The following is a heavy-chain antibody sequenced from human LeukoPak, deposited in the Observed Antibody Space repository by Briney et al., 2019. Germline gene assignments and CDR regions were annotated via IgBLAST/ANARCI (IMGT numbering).Heavy chain of an antibody. V-gene: IGHV3-30*04. D-gene: IGHD3-9*01. Sequence: PGRSLRLSCAASGFTFSSYAMHWVRQAPGKGLEWVAVISYDGTNKYYADSVKGRFTMSRDNSKNTLYLQMSSLRAEDTAVYYCARGSTYYDILTGYYYYYGMDVWGKGTTVTVSS. J-gene: IGHJ6*04. CDR1: GFTFSSYA. CDR2: ISYDGTNK. CDR3: ARGSTYYDILTGYYYYYGMDV.